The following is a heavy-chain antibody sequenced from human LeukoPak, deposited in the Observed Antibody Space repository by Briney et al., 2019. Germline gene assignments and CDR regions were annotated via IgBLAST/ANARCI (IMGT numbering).Heavy chain of an antibody. Sequence: SETLSLTCAVHGESFSAYFWSWIRQVPGKGLEWIGEIDHRGSSDYNPPLKSRATISVDTSKNHFSLSLTSVTAADTAVYYCATRSSTLTAARCFDDWGQGTVVTVSS. V-gene: IGHV4-34*01. CDR2: IDHRGSS. CDR3: ATRSSTLTAARCFDD. CDR1: GESFSAYF. D-gene: IGHD6-6*01. J-gene: IGHJ4*03.